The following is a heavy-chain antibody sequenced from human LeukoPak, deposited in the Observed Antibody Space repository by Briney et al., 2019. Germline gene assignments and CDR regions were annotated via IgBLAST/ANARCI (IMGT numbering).Heavy chain of an antibody. CDR3: ARESSEGDY. CDR2: IYYSGST. D-gene: IGHD2-15*01. V-gene: IGHV4-39*07. Sequence: SETLSLTCSVSAGSISSSSYFWGWIRQPPGMGLEWIGTIYYSGSTFYNPSLKSRVTISVDASKSQFSLKLSSVTAADTAAYYCARESSEGDYWGQGTLVTVSS. J-gene: IGHJ4*02. CDR1: AGSISSSSYF.